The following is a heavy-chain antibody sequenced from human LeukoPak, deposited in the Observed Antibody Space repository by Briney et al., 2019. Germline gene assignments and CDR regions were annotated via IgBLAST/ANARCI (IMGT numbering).Heavy chain of an antibody. Sequence: GESLKLSFKGSGYSFTTYWIGWVRPMPGKGLEWMGIIYPRDSDTRYSPFFQGQVTISADKSISTAYLQWSSLKASDTAMYYCARRGKGFDYWGQGTLVTVPS. CDR3: ARRGKGFDY. J-gene: IGHJ4*02. CDR2: IYPRDSDT. CDR1: GYSFTTYW. V-gene: IGHV5-51*01.